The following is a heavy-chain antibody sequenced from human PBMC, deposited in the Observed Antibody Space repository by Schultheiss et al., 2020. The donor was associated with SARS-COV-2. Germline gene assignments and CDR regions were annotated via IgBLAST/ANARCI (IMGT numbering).Heavy chain of an antibody. Sequence: SQTLSLTCTVSGGSISSYYWSWIRQPPGKGLEWIGYIYYSGSTNYNPSLKSRVTISVDTSKNQFSLKLSSVTAADTAVYYCARDRGYSYGYEYYYYGMDVWGQGTTVTVSS. D-gene: IGHD5-18*01. V-gene: IGHV4-59*01. CDR2: IYYSGST. CDR3: ARDRGYSYGYEYYYYGMDV. CDR1: GGSISSYY. J-gene: IGHJ6*02.